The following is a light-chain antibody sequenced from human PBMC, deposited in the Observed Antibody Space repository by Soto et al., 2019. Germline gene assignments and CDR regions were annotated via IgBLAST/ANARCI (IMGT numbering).Light chain of an antibody. Sequence: QSALTQPASVSGSPGQSITISCTGTSSDIGTYNLVSWYQHHPGNAPKLMIYEDTKRPSGVSSRFSGSKSGNTASLTIYGIQTEDEADYYCCSYAGGSTLVFGGGTKLTVL. V-gene: IGLV2-23*01. CDR1: SSDIGTYNL. CDR3: CSYAGGSTLV. CDR2: EDT. J-gene: IGLJ3*02.